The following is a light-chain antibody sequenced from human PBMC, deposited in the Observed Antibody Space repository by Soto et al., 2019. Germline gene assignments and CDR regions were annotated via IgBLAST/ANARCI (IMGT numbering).Light chain of an antibody. V-gene: IGKV1-8*01. J-gene: IGKJ1*01. CDR3: QQYYSYPRT. CDR1: QGISSY. CDR2: ATS. Sequence: AIRMTQSPSSLSASTGDRVTITCRASQGISSYLAWYQQKPGKAPNLLIYATSTFQGGVPSRFSGSGSGTDFTLTISCLQSEDFATYYCQQYYSYPRTFGQGTKVEIK.